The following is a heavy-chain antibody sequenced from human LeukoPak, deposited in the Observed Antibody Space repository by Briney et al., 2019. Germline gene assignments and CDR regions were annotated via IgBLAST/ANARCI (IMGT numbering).Heavy chain of an antibody. D-gene: IGHD3-22*01. Sequence: PGQSLILSCAASRFTFSSYSMLWVRQAPGKGLEWVSYISSSSSTIYYADSVKGRFTISRDNAKNSLYLQMNTLRAEDTAVYYCARDRHKYNYDSGGYPPYWGQGTLVTVSS. V-gene: IGHV3-48*01. CDR3: ARDRHKYNYDSGGYPPY. CDR1: RFTFSSYS. J-gene: IGHJ4*02. CDR2: ISSSSSTI.